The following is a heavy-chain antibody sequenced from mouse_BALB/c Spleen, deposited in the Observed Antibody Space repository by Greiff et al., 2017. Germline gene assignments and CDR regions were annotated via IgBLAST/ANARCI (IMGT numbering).Heavy chain of an antibody. CDR3: AKNLAMDY. Sequence: VKLQESGAELARPGASVKLSCKASGYTFTSYWMQWVKQRPGQGLEWIGAIYPGDGDTRYTQKFKGKATLTADKSSSTAYMQLSSLASEDSAVYYCAKNLAMDYWGQGTSVTVSS. J-gene: IGHJ4*01. CDR2: IYPGDGDT. V-gene: IGHV1-87*01. CDR1: GYTFTSYW.